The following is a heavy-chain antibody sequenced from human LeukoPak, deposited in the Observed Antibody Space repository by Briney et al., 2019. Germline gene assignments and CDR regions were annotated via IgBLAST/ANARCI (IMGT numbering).Heavy chain of an antibody. D-gene: IGHD6-19*01. V-gene: IGHV3-53*01. Sequence: GGSLRLSCAASGVTVSSNYMSWVRQALGEGLEWGSGIYSGGSTYYADSVMGRFTISRDNSKNTLYLQLHRLRAEGTAVYYGASSSGWPLFVYWGQGTLVTVSS. J-gene: IGHJ4*02. CDR3: ASSSGWPLFVY. CDR2: IYSGGST. CDR1: GVTVSSNY.